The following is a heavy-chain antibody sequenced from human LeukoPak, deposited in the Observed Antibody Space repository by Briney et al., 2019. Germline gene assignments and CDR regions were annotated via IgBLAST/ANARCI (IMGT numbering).Heavy chain of an antibody. D-gene: IGHD6-13*01. V-gene: IGHV3-30*02. Sequence: GGSLRLSCAASGFTFSSYGMHWVRQAPGKGLEWVAFIRYDGSNKYYADSVKGRFTISRDNSKNTLYLQMNSLRAEDTAVYYCAKGTIAAAVLFDYWGQGTLVTVSS. CDR2: IRYDGSNK. CDR3: AKGTIAAAVLFDY. J-gene: IGHJ4*02. CDR1: GFTFSSYG.